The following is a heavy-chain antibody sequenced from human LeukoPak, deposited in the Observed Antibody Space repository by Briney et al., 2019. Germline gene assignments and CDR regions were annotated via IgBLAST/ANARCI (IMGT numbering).Heavy chain of an antibody. CDR3: AIHRMHSYGSYFDY. V-gene: IGHV3-48*03. J-gene: IGHJ4*02. CDR2: ISSSGSTI. Sequence: PGGSLRLSCAASGFTFSSYEMNWVRQAPGKGLEWVSYISSSGSTIYYADSVKGRFTISRDNSKNTLYLQMNSLRAEDTAVYYCAIHRMHSYGSYFDYWGQGTLVTVSS. CDR1: GFTFSSYE. D-gene: IGHD5-18*01.